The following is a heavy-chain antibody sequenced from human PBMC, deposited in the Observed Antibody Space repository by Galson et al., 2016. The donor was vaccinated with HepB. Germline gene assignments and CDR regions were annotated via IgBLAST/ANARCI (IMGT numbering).Heavy chain of an antibody. D-gene: IGHD3-16*01. CDR2: VYSSGNT. CDR1: GGSVSTTFLY. Sequence: ETLSLTCTVSGGSVSTTFLYWGWIRQPPGKGLEWIGSVYSSGNTNYNPSLKSRVTISVDTSKNQVSLKLSSVAAADTAVYYCARPTVATSDTYYYYPMAVWGPGTTVTGSS. J-gene: IGHJ6*02. V-gene: IGHV4-39*01. CDR3: ARPTVATSDTYYYYPMAV.